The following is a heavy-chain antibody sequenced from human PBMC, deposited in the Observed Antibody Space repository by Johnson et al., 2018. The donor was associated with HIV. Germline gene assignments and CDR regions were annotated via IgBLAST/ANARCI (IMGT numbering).Heavy chain of an antibody. CDR1: GFTFNNAW. CDR2: IKSKTDGGAT. Sequence: MQLVESGGGLVKPGGSLRLSCAASGFTFNNAWMSWVRQAPGKGLAWVGHIKSKTDGGATDYPAPVNDRFTISRDDSKNTLYLQINSLKTDDTGVYYCSREVYQMTAFDIWGQGTVVTVSS. CDR3: SREVYQMTAFDI. J-gene: IGHJ3*02. V-gene: IGHV3-15*01. D-gene: IGHD2-2*01.